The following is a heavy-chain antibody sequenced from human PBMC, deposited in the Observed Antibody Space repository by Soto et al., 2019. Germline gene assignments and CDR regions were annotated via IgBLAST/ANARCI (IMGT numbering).Heavy chain of an antibody. V-gene: IGHV3-30*18. J-gene: IGHJ5*02. D-gene: IGHD3-10*01. CDR1: GFNFSNYD. CDR3: AKDYGSGSKLPSFDP. CDR2: ISYDGSNK. Sequence: QVQLVESGGGAVQPGRSLRLSCAASGFNFSNYDMHWVRQAPGKGLEWVAVISYDGSNKYYADSVKGRFTISRDNSKNTLYLQMNSLRAEDTAVYYCAKDYGSGSKLPSFDPWGQGTLVTVSS.